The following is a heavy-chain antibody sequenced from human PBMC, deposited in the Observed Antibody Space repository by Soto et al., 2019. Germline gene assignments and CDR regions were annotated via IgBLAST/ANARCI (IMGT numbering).Heavy chain of an antibody. Sequence: ASVKVSCKASGYTFTSYGIHWVRQARGQRLEWMGWINAANGDTKYSPKFQGRVTITRDTSASTAYMELSSLRSEDTAVYYCVRRHVSATGIDWFEPWGQGTLVTVSS. CDR1: GYTFTSYG. CDR2: INAANGDT. V-gene: IGHV1-3*01. J-gene: IGHJ5*02. CDR3: VRRHVSATGIDWFEP. D-gene: IGHD6-13*01.